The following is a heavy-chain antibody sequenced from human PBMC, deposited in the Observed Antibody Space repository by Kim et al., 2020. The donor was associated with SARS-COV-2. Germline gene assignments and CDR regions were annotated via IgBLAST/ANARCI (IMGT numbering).Heavy chain of an antibody. Sequence: YGDPVKGRFTISRDNPKNTVYLQMNSLGAEDTAVYYCAKDKGGVTYIFDYWGQGTQVIVSS. D-gene: IGHD2-21*02. V-gene: IGHV3-30*02. J-gene: IGHJ4*02. CDR3: AKDKGGVTYIFDY.